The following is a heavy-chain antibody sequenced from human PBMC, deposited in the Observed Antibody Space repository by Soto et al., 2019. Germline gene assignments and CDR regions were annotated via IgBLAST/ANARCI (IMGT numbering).Heavy chain of an antibody. V-gene: IGHV3-30*18. CDR3: AKDPSRGYSYGYYFDY. D-gene: IGHD5-18*01. CDR1: GFTFSSHG. J-gene: IGHJ4*02. Sequence: QVQLVESGGGVVQPGRALRLSCAASGFTFSSHGLHSVRQAPGKGLEWVAVISYDGSNQYYADSVKGRFTISRDNSKNTLYLEMSSLRAEDTAVYYCAKDPSRGYSYGYYFDYWGQGTLVTVSS. CDR2: ISYDGSNQ.